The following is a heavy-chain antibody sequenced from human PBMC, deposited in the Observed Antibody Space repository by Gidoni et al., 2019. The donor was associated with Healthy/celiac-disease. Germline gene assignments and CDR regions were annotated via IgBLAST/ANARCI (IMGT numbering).Heavy chain of an antibody. CDR2: IFSNDEK. CDR3: ARIMYYYDSSGYEYYFDY. J-gene: IGHJ4*02. Sequence: QVTLKESGPVLVTPTETLTLTCTVSGFSLCNARMGVSWIRQPPGKALEWLAHIFSNDEKSYSTSLKSRLTISKDTSKSQVVLTMTNMDPVDTATYYCARIMYYYDSSGYEYYFDYWGQGTLVTVSS. V-gene: IGHV2-26*01. D-gene: IGHD3-22*01. CDR1: GFSLCNARMG.